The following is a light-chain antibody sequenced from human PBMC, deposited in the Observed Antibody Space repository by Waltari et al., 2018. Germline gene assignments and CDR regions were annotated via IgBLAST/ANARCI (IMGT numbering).Light chain of an antibody. J-gene: IGKJ4*01. CDR2: WAS. V-gene: IGKV4-1*01. CDR3: QQYYNSPLT. Sequence: DIVMTQSPDSLAVSLGERSTINCKSSQSVLYSSNHKNYLAWYQQKPGQPPKLIIYWASTRESGVPDRFSGSESGTDFTRTISSLQAEDVAVYYCQQYYNSPLTFGGGTKVEIK. CDR1: QSVLYSSNHKNY.